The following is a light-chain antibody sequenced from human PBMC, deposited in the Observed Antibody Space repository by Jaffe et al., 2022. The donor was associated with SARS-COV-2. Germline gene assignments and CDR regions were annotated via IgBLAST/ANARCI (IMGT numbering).Light chain of an antibody. V-gene: IGLV2-23*02. CDR3: SSYAGSRVPL. CDR1: SIGTFNL. CDR2: DVS. J-gene: IGLJ2*01. Sequence: QSALTQPASVSGSPGQSITISCTGTSIGTFNLVSWYQQHPAKAPKLMIFDVSERPSGVSNRFSGSKSGNTASLTISGLQAEDEADYYCSSYAGSRVPLFGGGTKLTVL.